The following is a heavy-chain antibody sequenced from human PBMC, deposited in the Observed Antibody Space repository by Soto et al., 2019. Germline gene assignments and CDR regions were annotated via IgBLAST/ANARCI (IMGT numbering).Heavy chain of an antibody. V-gene: IGHV1-18*01. D-gene: IGHD3-3*01. CDR2: ISAYNGNT. Sequence: ASVKVSCKASGYTFTSYGISRVRQAPGQGLEWMGWISAYNGNTNYAQKLQGRVTMTTDTSTSTAYMELRSLRSDDTAVYYCARREANDFWSGYYSAPFDYWGQGTLVTVSS. J-gene: IGHJ4*02. CDR1: GYTFTSYG. CDR3: ARREANDFWSGYYSAPFDY.